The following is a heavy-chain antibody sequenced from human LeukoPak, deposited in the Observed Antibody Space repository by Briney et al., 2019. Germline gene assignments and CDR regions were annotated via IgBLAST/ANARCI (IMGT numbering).Heavy chain of an antibody. CDR2: FDPYTGGA. CDR3: AHGGGTYDDV. J-gene: IGHJ3*01. Sequence: ASVKVSCKVSGHTFTGYYMHWVRQAPGHGLEWVGRFDPYTGGANYAQKFQGRVSVTRDTSVSTDYMELSSLRSDGTAMYYCAHGGGTYDDVWGQGTMVTISS. V-gene: IGHV1-2*06. D-gene: IGHD2-21*01. CDR1: GHTFTGYY.